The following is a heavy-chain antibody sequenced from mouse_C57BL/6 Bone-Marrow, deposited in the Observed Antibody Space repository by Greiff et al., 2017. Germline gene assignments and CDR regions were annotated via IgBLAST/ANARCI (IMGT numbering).Heavy chain of an antibody. CDR1: GFSLPSYG. Sequence: VQLQQSGPGLVQPSQCLSITCTVSGFSLPSYGVHWVRQSPGQGLEWLGVIWSGGSTDNNAAFISRLSISKDNSKSQVFFKMNSLQADDTAIYYCARGGTLAYWGQGTLVTVSA. D-gene: IGHD2-14*01. J-gene: IGHJ3*01. CDR3: ARGGTLAY. V-gene: IGHV2-2*01. CDR2: IWSGGST.